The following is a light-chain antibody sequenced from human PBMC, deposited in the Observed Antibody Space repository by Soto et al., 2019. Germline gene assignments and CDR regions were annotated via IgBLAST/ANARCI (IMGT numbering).Light chain of an antibody. J-gene: IGLJ2*01. CDR3: QTWGTGIQVV. CDR2: LDSDGSH. Sequence: QPVLTQSPSASASLGASVKLTCTLSSGHSSYAIAWHQQQPEKGPRYLMKLDSDGSHTKGDAIPDRFSGSSSGAERYLTISSLQSEDEADYYCQTWGTGIQVVFGGGTQLTVL. V-gene: IGLV4-69*01. CDR1: SGHSSYA.